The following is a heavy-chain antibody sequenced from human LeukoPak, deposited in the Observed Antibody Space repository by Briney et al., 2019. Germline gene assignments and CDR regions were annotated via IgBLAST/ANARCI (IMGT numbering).Heavy chain of an antibody. CDR3: ARVGAWELQRVFDY. J-gene: IGHJ4*02. CDR1: GFTFTDYW. Sequence: GGSLRLSCAASGFTFTDYWMTWVRQVPGKGLEWVANINRGGSESYYVDSVKGRFTISRDNAKNSLYLQTDSLRVEDTAVYYCARVGAWELQRVFDYWGQGTLVTVSS. CDR2: INRGGSES. V-gene: IGHV3-7*01. D-gene: IGHD1-26*01.